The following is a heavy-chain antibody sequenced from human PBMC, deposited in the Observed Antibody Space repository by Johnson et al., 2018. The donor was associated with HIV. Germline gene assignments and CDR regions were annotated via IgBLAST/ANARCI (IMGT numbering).Heavy chain of an antibody. CDR3: WAQWTVITFGGPSAFDI. J-gene: IGHJ3*02. D-gene: IGHD3-16*01. V-gene: IGHV3-15*01. CDR2: IKSKTDGGTT. Sequence: VQLVESGGGLVKPGGSLRLSCAASGFTFSNAWITWVRQGPGKGLEWVGRIKSKTDGGTTDYAAPVKGRFSISSDDSTNTLHMQMSSLKTEDTAVYYCWAQWTVITFGGPSAFDIWGQGTVVTVSS. CDR1: GFTFSNAW.